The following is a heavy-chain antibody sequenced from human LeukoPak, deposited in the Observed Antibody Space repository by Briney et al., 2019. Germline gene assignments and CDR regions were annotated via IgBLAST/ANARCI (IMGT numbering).Heavy chain of an antibody. J-gene: IGHJ4*02. V-gene: IGHV4-59*08. CDR2: IYYRGST. D-gene: IGHD1-1*01. Sequence: PSETLSLTCTVSGGSISSYYWSWIRQPPGKGLEWIAYIYYRGSTNYNPSLKSRVTISVDTSKNQFSLKLSSVTAADTAVYYCARRTTGTGPFDYWGRGTLVTVSS. CDR3: ARRTTGTGPFDY. CDR1: GGSISSYY.